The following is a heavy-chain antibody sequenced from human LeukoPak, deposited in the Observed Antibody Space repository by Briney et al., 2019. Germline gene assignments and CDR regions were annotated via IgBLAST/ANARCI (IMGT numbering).Heavy chain of an antibody. J-gene: IGHJ4*02. D-gene: IGHD4-11*01. Sequence: SETLSLTCTVSGDSISSSHYYWGWIRQSPGKGLEWIGSIYSGGETHYNPSLNSRVTIFLDTSKNRFSLNLISVIATDTAVYYCVRDYSNFVQGDWGQGTLVTVSS. CDR2: IYSGGET. V-gene: IGHV4-39*02. CDR3: VRDYSNFVQGD. CDR1: GDSISSSHYY.